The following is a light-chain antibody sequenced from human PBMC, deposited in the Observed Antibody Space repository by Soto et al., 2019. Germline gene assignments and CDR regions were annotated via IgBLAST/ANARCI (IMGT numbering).Light chain of an antibody. CDR3: AAWDDSLKV. CDR2: GVR. J-gene: IGLJ3*02. V-gene: IGLV2-14*01. Sequence: QSALTQPTSVSGSPGQSITISCTGNSNDIGSYDYVSWYQQHPGKAPRLLIHGVRNRPSGISSRFSASKSGLTASLTISGLQAEDEADYYCAAWDDSLKVFGGGTKLTVL. CDR1: SNDIGSYDY.